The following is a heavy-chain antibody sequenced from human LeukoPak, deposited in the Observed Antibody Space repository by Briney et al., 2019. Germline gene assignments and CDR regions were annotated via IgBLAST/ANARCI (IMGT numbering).Heavy chain of an antibody. CDR3: ARGMRGVIRSFDY. CDR1: GGTFSSYT. CDR2: IIPILGIA. V-gene: IGHV1-69*02. D-gene: IGHD3-10*01. Sequence: SVKVSCKASGGTFSSYTISWVRQAPGQGLELMGRIIPILGIANYAQKFQGRVTITADKSTSTAYMELSSLRSEDTAVYYCARGMRGVIRSFDYWGQGTLVTVSS. J-gene: IGHJ4*02.